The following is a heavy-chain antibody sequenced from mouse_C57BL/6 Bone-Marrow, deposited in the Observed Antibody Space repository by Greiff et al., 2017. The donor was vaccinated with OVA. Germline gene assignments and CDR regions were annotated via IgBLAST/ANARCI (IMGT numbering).Heavy chain of an antibody. CDR2: ISSGGSYT. D-gene: IGHD1-1*01. CDR1: GFTFSSYG. J-gene: IGHJ4*01. CDR3: ARRDYGSKGGRGDY. V-gene: IGHV5-6*01. Sequence: EVHLVESGGDLVKPGGSLKLSCAASGFTFSSYGMSWVRQTPDKRLEWVATISSGGSYTYYPDSVKGRFTISRDNAKNTLYLQMSSLKSEDTAMYYCARRDYGSKGGRGDYWGQGTSVTVSS.